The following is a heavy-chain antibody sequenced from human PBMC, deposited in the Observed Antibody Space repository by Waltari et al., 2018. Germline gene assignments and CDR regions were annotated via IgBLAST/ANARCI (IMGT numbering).Heavy chain of an antibody. D-gene: IGHD6-13*01. V-gene: IGHV3-30-3*01. CDR1: GFTFSTFA. Sequence: QVQLVESGGGVVQPGRSLRLSCAASGFTFSTFAMPWVRQAPGKGLGWVAVISYDGSNKYYADSVKGRFTISRDNSKNTLYLQMNSLRAEDTAVYYCARGYELGQQLVLSHYYYMDVWGKGTTVTISS. J-gene: IGHJ6*03. CDR2: ISYDGSNK. CDR3: ARGYELGQQLVLSHYYYMDV.